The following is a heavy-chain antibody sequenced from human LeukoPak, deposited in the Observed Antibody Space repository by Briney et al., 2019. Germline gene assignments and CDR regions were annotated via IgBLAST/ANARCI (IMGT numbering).Heavy chain of an antibody. CDR3: ARDRCGRTSCYPGAFDI. Sequence: TSETLSLTCTVSGDSISSYYWSWIRQPPGKGLEWIGYIYYTGSTNYNPSLKSQVTISVDTSKNQFSLKLSSVTAADTAVYYCARDRCGRTSCYPGAFDIWGQGTMVTVSS. V-gene: IGHV4-59*01. CDR1: GDSISSYY. D-gene: IGHD2-2*01. CDR2: IYYTGST. J-gene: IGHJ3*02.